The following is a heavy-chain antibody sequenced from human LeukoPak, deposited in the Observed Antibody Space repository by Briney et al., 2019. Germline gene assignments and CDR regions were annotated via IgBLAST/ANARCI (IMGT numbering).Heavy chain of an antibody. D-gene: IGHD3/OR15-3a*01. CDR1: GFTFNNYA. CDR3: AKGGLDY. CDR2: ISGSGGSS. V-gene: IGHV3-23*01. Sequence: GGSLRVPCAASGFTFNNYAMAWVRQAPGKGLEWVSTISGSGGSSYYADSVKGRFTISRDNSRNRIYLQMNSLRAEDTAVYYCAKGGLDYWGQGTLVTVSS. J-gene: IGHJ4*02.